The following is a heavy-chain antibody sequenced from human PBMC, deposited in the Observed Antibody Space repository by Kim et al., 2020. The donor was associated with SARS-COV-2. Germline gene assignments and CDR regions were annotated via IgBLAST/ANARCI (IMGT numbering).Heavy chain of an antibody. CDR2: IYYSGST. Sequence: SETLSLTCTVSGGSISSGGYYWSWIRQHPGKGLEWIGYIYYSGSTYYNPSLKSRVTISVYTSKNQFSLKLSSVTAADTAVYYCARGRTNVLNIAAPEGRFDPWGQGTLVTVSS. J-gene: IGHJ5*02. CDR3: ARGRTNVLNIAAPEGRFDP. V-gene: IGHV4-31*03. D-gene: IGHD6-6*01. CDR1: GGSISSGGYY.